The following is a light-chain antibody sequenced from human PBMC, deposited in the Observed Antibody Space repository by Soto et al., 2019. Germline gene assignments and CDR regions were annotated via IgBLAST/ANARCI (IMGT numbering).Light chain of an antibody. J-gene: IGKJ1*01. CDR2: GAS. Sequence: EIVLTQSPGTLSLSPGERATLSCRASQSVSSSYLAWYQHKPGQAPRLLLYGASSRATGIPYRFSGSGSGTDFTLTISRREPEDFAVYYCQQYGRSSTFGQGTKVEIK. CDR1: QSVSSSY. CDR3: QQYGRSST. V-gene: IGKV3-20*01.